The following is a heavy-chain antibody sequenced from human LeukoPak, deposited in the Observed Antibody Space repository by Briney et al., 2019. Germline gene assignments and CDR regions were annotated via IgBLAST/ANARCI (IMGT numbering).Heavy chain of an antibody. Sequence: EASVKVSCKASGYTFTSYDINWVRQATGQGLEWMGWMNPNSGNTGYAQKFQGRVTITRNTSISTAYMELSSLRSEDTAVYYCARDRYFDRCFDYWGQGTLVTVSS. J-gene: IGHJ4*02. V-gene: IGHV1-8*03. D-gene: IGHD3-9*01. CDR2: MNPNSGNT. CDR1: GYTFTSYD. CDR3: ARDRYFDRCFDY.